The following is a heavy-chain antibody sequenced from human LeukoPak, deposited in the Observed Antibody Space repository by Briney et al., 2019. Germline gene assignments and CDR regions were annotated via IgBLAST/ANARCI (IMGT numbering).Heavy chain of an antibody. CDR3: AKDEDIVVVPAALDY. CDR1: GFTFSRYA. D-gene: IGHD2-2*01. CDR2: ISGSGGST. V-gene: IGHV3-23*01. Sequence: GGSLRLSCAASGFTFSRYAMSWVRQAPGKGLEWVSVISGSGGSTYYADSVKGRFTISRDNSKNTLYLQMNSLRAEDTAVYYCAKDEDIVVVPAALDYWGQGTLVAVCS. J-gene: IGHJ4*02.